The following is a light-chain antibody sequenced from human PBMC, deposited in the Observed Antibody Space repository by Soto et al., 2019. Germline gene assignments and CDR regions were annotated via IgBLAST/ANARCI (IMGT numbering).Light chain of an antibody. V-gene: IGKV3-15*01. CDR3: QPYNNWQIT. J-gene: IGKJ5*01. CDR2: GAS. CDR1: QSVSSN. Sequence: DILITQTPTTLSVSPGERATLSCRASQSVSSNLAWYQQKPGQAPRLLIYGASTRATGIPARFSGSGSGTEFTLTISSLQPEDFAVYYCQPYNNWQITFGQGTRLEIK.